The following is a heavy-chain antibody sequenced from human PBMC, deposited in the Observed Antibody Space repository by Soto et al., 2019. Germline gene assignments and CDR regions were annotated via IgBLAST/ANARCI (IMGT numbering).Heavy chain of an antibody. J-gene: IGHJ6*02. V-gene: IGHV3-11*01. CDR1: GFTFSDSY. CDR3: ARVSWREKYGMDV. Sequence: QVQLVESGGGLVKPGGSLRLSCAASGFTFSDSYMSWIRQAPVKGLEWISYITFSGNTVYYADSLKGRFTISRDNAKNALYLQMNRLRDEDTAVYYCARVSWREKYGMDVWGQGTTVTVSS. CDR2: ITFSGNTV.